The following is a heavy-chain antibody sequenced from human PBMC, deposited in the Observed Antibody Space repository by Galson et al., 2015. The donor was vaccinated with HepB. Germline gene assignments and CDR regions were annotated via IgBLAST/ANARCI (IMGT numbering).Heavy chain of an antibody. CDR3: ARAAPDRGRGNYFDY. D-gene: IGHD3-16*01. V-gene: IGHV3-30*04. Sequence: SLRLSCAASGFTFSSYAMHWVRQAPGKGLEWVAVISYDGSNKYYADSVKGRFTISRDNSKNTLYLQMNSLRAEDTAVYYCARAAPDRGRGNYFDYWGQGTLVTVSS. J-gene: IGHJ4*02. CDR1: GFTFSSYA. CDR2: ISYDGSNK.